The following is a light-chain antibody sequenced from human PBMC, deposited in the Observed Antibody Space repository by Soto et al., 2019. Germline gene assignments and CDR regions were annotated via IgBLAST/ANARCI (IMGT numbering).Light chain of an antibody. Sequence: QSVLTQPPSASGSPGQSVTISCTGTSSDVGGYNYVSWYQQHPGKAPKLMIYEVNKRPSGAPDRFSGSKPGNTASLTVSGLQAEDEADYYCSSYAGSNNYVFGTGTKVTVL. J-gene: IGLJ1*01. CDR3: SSYAGSNNYV. V-gene: IGLV2-8*01. CDR1: SSDVGGYNY. CDR2: EVN.